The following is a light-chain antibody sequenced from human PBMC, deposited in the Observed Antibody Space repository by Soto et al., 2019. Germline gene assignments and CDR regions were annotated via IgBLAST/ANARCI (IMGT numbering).Light chain of an antibody. CDR1: QSVSSY. J-gene: IGKJ1*01. V-gene: IGKV3-11*01. Sequence: EIVLTQSPATLSLSPGERATLSCRASQSVSSYLAWYQQKPGQAPRLLIYDASNRATGIPARFSGSGSGTDFTLPISSLEPEDFAVYYCQQRSNLPPWTGGQGPKVEIK. CDR2: DAS. CDR3: QQRSNLPPWT.